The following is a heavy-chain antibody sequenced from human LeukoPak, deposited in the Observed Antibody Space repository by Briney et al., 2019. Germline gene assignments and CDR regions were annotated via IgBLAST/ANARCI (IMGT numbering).Heavy chain of an antibody. CDR2: ISGSGGST. Sequence: HPGGSLRLSCAASGFTFSSYAMSWVRQAPGKGLEWVSAISGSGGSTYYADSVKGRFTISRDNSKNTLYLQMNSLRAEDTAVYYCAKGRPQVSIVVVTPIDYWGQGTLVTVSS. V-gene: IGHV3-23*01. CDR1: GFTFSSYA. J-gene: IGHJ4*02. D-gene: IGHD3-22*01. CDR3: AKGRPQVSIVVVTPIDY.